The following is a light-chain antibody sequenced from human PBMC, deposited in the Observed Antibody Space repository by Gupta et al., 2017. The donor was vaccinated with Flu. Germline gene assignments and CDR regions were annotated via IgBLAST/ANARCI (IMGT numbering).Light chain of an antibody. Sequence: DIQMTQSPSSLSASVGDRVTITCRASQTVNTYLNWYQQKPGKAPKLLIYLASRLQSGVPSRFSGSGSGTEFTLTISSLQPDDFATYYCQQSDSTSRTFGQGTRVDIK. CDR1: QTVNTY. J-gene: IGKJ1*01. CDR3: QQSDSTSRT. V-gene: IGKV1-39*01. CDR2: LAS.